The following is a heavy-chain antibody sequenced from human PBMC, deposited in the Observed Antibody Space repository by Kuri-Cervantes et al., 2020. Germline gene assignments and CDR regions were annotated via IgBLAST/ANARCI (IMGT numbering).Heavy chain of an antibody. CDR2: INPNSGGT. V-gene: IGHV1-2*04. J-gene: IGHJ4*02. D-gene: IGHD6-19*01. CDR3: AREWLVPFDY. Sequence: ASVKVSCKASGYTFTGYYMHWVRQAPGQGLEWMGWINPNSGGTNYAQRFQGWVTMTRDTSISTAYMELSRLISDDTAVYYCAREWLVPFDYWGQGTLVTVSS. CDR1: GYTFTGYY.